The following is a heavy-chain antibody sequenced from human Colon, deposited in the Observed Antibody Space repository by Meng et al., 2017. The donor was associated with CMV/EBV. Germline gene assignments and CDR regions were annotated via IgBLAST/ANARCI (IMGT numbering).Heavy chain of an antibody. Sequence: ASVKVSCKASGYEFTNYAISWAQQAPGQGLEWMGWISGYNGKTFHAQKFQGRISMAADTSAGTAHMELRSLTSDDTAVYYCATDHSGANWFDSWGQGTLVTVSS. CDR2: ISGYNGKT. CDR1: GYEFTNYA. V-gene: IGHV1-18*04. J-gene: IGHJ5*01. CDR3: ATDHSGANWFDS. D-gene: IGHD4-23*01.